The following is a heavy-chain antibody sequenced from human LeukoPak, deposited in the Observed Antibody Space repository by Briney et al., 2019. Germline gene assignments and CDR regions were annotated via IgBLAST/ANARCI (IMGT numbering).Heavy chain of an antibody. CDR2: IDHSGST. CDR3: ARSISGWYRG. CDR1: GGSFSGYY. Sequence: PSETLSLTCAVYGGSFSGYYWSWIRQPPGKGLEWIGEIDHSGSTNYNPSLKSRVTISVDTSKNQFSLKLSSVTAADTAVYYCARSISGWYRGWGQGTLVTVSS. J-gene: IGHJ4*02. D-gene: IGHD6-19*01. V-gene: IGHV4-34*01.